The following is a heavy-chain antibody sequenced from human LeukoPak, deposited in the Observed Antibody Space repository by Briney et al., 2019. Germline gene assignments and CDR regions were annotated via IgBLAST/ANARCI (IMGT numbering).Heavy chain of an antibody. CDR3: ARDVTPTEFYYYYMDV. D-gene: IGHD4-23*01. CDR1: GGTFSSYA. V-gene: IGHV1-69*05. Sequence: ASVKVSCKASGGTFSSYAISWVRQAPGQGLEWMGGIIPIFGTANYAQKFQGRVTMTTDTSTSTAYMELRSLRSDDTAVYYCARDVTPTEFYYYYMDVWGKGTTVTVSS. J-gene: IGHJ6*03. CDR2: IIPIFGTA.